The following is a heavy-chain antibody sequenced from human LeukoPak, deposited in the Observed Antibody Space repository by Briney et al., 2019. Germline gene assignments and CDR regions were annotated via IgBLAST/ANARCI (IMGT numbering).Heavy chain of an antibody. CDR3: AREGYGDYDY. J-gene: IGHJ4*02. CDR2: INSDGSST. D-gene: IGHD4-17*01. CDR1: AFTFSTYA. V-gene: IGHV3-74*01. Sequence: GGSLRLSCAASAFTFSTYAMSWVRQAPGKGLVWVSRINSDGSSTSYVDSVKGRFTISRDNAKNTLYLQMNNLRADDRAVYYCAREGYGDYDYWGQGTLVTVSS.